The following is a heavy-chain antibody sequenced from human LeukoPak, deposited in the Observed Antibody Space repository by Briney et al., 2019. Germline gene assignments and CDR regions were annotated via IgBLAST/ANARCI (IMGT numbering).Heavy chain of an antibody. CDR1: GFTFSSYS. Sequence: GSLRLSCAASGFTFSSYSMNWVRQAPGKGLEWVSYISSSSSTIYYADSVKGRFTISRDNAKNSLYLQMNSLRAEDTAVYYCARVPHRSGWYGENYWGQGTLVTVSS. CDR3: ARVPHRSGWYGENY. V-gene: IGHV3-48*01. D-gene: IGHD6-19*01. CDR2: ISSSSSTI. J-gene: IGHJ4*02.